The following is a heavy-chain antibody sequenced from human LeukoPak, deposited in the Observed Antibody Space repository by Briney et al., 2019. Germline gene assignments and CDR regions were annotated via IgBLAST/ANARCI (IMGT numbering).Heavy chain of an antibody. J-gene: IGHJ3*02. D-gene: IGHD2-15*01. CDR2: ISAYNGNT. Sequence: ASVKVSCKAPGYTFTSYGISWVRQAPGQGLEWMGWISAYNGNTNYAQKLQGRVTMTTDTSTSTAYMELRSLRSDDTAVYYCARGRVPIVVVVAATRRDAFDIWGQGTMVTVSS. V-gene: IGHV1-18*01. CDR1: GYTFTSYG. CDR3: ARGRVPIVVVVAATRRDAFDI.